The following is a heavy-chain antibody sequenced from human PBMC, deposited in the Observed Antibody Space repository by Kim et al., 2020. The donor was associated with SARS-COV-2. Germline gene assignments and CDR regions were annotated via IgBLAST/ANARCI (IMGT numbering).Heavy chain of an antibody. D-gene: IGHD2-2*01. CDR3: ASRLVADSKGYFDN. CDR2: IFGDGTYI. J-gene: IGHJ4*02. CDR1: GFSLGGHW. Sequence: GGSLRLSCAASGFSLGGHWMHWVRQAPGKGLLWVSRIFGDGTYISYADSVKGRFTISRDNAKNTLYLQMNSLRAEDTAVYYCASRLVADSKGYFDNWGQG. V-gene: IGHV3-74*01.